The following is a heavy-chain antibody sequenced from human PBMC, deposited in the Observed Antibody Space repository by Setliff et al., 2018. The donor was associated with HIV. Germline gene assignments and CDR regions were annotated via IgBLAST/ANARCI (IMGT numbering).Heavy chain of an antibody. CDR2: VYISGTT. D-gene: IGHD4-17*01. Sequence: TLSLTCTVSGVSITSGGYYWSWIRQPAGKRLEWIGRVYISGTTHYNPSLKSRVNIKLDMSKSQLSLFLTSVTAADTAVYYCAREKNDYGGQNWLDPWGQGTQVTVSS. CDR1: GVSITSGGYY. J-gene: IGHJ5*02. CDR3: AREKNDYGGQNWLDP. V-gene: IGHV4-61*02.